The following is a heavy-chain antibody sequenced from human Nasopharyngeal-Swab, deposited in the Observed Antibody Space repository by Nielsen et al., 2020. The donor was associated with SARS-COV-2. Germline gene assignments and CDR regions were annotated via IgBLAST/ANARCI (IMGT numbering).Heavy chain of an antibody. D-gene: IGHD1-26*01. Sequence: GGSLRLSCAASGFTFSSYGMHWVRQAPGKGLEWVAVISYDGSNKYYADSVKGRFTISRDNSKNTLYLRMNSLRAEDTAVYYCARGSGSYKEILFDYWGQGTLVTVSS. V-gene: IGHV3-30*03. CDR1: GFTFSSYG. CDR2: ISYDGSNK. J-gene: IGHJ4*02. CDR3: ARGSGSYKEILFDY.